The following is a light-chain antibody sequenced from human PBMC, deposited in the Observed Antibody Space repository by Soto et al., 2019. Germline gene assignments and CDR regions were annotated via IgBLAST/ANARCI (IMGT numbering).Light chain of an antibody. Sequence: HYVLTQPPSVSGAPVHRVTISCTGSSSNIGAGYDVHWYQQLPGTAPKLLIYGNSNRPSGVPDRFSGSKSGTSASLAITGLQAEDEADYYCQSYDSSLSGYVFGTGTKVTVL. CDR3: QSYDSSLSGYV. J-gene: IGLJ1*01. CDR1: SSNIGAGYD. V-gene: IGLV1-40*01. CDR2: GNS.